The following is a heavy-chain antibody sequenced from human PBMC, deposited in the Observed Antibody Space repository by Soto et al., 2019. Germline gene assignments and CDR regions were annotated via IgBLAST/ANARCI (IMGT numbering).Heavy chain of an antibody. CDR3: ARRKERSGPHYFDY. Sequence: ASVKVSCKASGYTFTTYDISWVRQATGQGLEWMGWMNPYSGNTGYAQKFQGRVTVTRNTSISTVYMELSGLRPDDTAVYYCARRKERSGPHYFDYWGQGSQVTVSS. D-gene: IGHD6-25*01. CDR2: MNPYSGNT. CDR1: GYTFTTYD. V-gene: IGHV1-8*01. J-gene: IGHJ4*02.